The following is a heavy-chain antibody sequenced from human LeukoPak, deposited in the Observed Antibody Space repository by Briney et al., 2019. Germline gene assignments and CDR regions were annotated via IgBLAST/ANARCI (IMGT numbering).Heavy chain of an antibody. Sequence: KTGGSLRLSCAASGFTFSSYSMNWVRQAPGKGLEWVSSISSSSSYMYYADSMKGRFTISRDNAKNSLYLQMNSLRVEDTAVYYCARASIGATANFDYWGQGTLVTVSS. D-gene: IGHD6-13*01. V-gene: IGHV3-21*01. J-gene: IGHJ4*02. CDR1: GFTFSSYS. CDR2: ISSSSSYM. CDR3: ARASIGATANFDY.